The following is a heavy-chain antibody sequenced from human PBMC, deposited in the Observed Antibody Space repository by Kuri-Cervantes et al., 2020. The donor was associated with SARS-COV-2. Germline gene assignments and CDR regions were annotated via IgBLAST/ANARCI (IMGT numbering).Heavy chain of an antibody. V-gene: IGHV1-8*02. CDR3: ARALNDFWSGYYSSWYFDL. D-gene: IGHD3-3*01. CDR1: RDTFTTFG. Sequence: ASVKVSCKTSRDTFTTFGFSWVRQATGQGLEWMGWMNPNSGNTGYAQKFQGRVTMTRNTSISTAYMELSRLRSDDTAVYYCARALNDFWSGYYSSWYFDLWGRGTLVTVSS. CDR2: MNPNSGNT. J-gene: IGHJ2*01.